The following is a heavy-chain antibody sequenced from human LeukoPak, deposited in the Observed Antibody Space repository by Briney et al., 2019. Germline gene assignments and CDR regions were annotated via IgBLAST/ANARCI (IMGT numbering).Heavy chain of an antibody. CDR1: GNTFTGFY. CDR3: CYTSSSYVAY. D-gene: IGHD6-13*01. V-gene: IGHV1-2*02. J-gene: IGHJ4*02. CDR2: INPNSGST. Sequence: GASVKVSCKASGNTFTGFYIQWVRQAPGQGLEWMGWINPNSGSTNYAQKFQGRVIMTRDTSISIAYMELSSLRSDDTAVYYCCYTSSSYVAYWGQGTLVTVSS.